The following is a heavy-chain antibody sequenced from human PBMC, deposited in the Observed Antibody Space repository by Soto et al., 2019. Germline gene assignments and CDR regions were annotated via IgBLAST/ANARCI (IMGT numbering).Heavy chain of an antibody. CDR2: IYPGDSDT. CDR1: GYTFISYW. J-gene: IGHJ6*02. V-gene: IGHV5-51*01. CDR3: ARPTYYYYYGMDV. Sequence: GESLKISCKGSGYTFISYWIGWVRQMPGKGLEWMGIIYPGDSDTRYSPSFQGQVTISADKSISTAYLQWSSLKASDTAMYYCARPTYYYYYGMDVWGQGTTVTVSS.